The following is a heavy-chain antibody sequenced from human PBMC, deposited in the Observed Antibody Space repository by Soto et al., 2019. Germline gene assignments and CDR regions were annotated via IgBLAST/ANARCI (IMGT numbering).Heavy chain of an antibody. V-gene: IGHV4-61*01. CDR3: ARDATQPRDGGYYYYAMDV. J-gene: IGHJ6*02. CDR1: GGSVSSGNYY. D-gene: IGHD3-16*01. Sequence: QVQLQESGPGLVKPSETLSLSCTVSGGSVSSGNYYWSWIRQPPWKGLEWIGYVYYSGSTNYKPSHKSRVTISIDKSKNKFSLNLNSVTAADTAVYYCARDATQPRDGGYYYYAMDVWGQGTTVTVSS. CDR2: VYYSGST.